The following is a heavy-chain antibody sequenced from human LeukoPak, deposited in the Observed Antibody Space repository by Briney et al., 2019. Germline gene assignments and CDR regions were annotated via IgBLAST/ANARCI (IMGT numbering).Heavy chain of an antibody. CDR1: GGSISNGDHY. D-gene: IGHD3-16*02. V-gene: IGHV4-31*03. CDR2: IYYSGST. J-gene: IGHJ4*02. Sequence: PSETLSLTCTVSGGSISNGDHYWSWIRQHPGKGLEWIGHIYYSGSTYYNPSLKSRGIISVDTSKNQFSLKLSSVTAADTAVYYCARRRLGELSFHGQRKAGNPPNYFDYWGQGTLVTVSS. CDR3: ARRRLGELSFHGQRKAGNPPNYFDY.